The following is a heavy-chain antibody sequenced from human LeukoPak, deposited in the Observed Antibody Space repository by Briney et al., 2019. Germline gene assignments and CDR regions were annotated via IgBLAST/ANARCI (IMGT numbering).Heavy chain of an antibody. Sequence: SVKVSCKASGGTFSSYAISWVRQAPGQGLEWMGGIIPIFGRANYAQKFQGRVTMTRDTSTSTVYMELSSLRSEDTAVYYCARGRPARHGMDVWGQGTTVTVSS. D-gene: IGHD6-6*01. CDR3: ARGRPARHGMDV. CDR2: IIPIFGRA. J-gene: IGHJ6*02. CDR1: GGTFSSYA. V-gene: IGHV1-69*05.